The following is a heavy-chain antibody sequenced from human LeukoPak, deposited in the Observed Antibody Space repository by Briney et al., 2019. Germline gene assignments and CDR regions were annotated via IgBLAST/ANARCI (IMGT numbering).Heavy chain of an antibody. D-gene: IGHD3-10*01. CDR3: ARWDYYGPGSRRLDY. CDR2: VYYSGTT. Sequence: SSETLSLTCTVSGGSISSYYWNWIPQPPGKGLEWIGYVYYSGTTNYNPSLKSRATISLATSKDQFSLKLSSVTAADTAVYYCARWDYYGPGSRRLDYWGQGTLVTVCS. V-gene: IGHV4-59*01. J-gene: IGHJ4*02. CDR1: GGSISSYY.